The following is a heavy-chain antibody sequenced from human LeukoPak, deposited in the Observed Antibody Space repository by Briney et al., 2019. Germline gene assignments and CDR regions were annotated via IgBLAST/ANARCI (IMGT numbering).Heavy chain of an antibody. V-gene: IGHV4-34*01. D-gene: IGHD3-3*01. CDR3: ARATFYYYDFWSGHRYWFDP. CDR2: INHSGST. Sequence: MPSETLSLTCAVYGGSFSGYYWSWIRQPPGKGLEWIGEINHSGSTNCNPSLKSRVTISVDTSKNQFSLKLSSVTAADTAVYYCARATFYYYDFWSGHRYWFDPWGQGTLVTVSS. J-gene: IGHJ5*02. CDR1: GGSFSGYY.